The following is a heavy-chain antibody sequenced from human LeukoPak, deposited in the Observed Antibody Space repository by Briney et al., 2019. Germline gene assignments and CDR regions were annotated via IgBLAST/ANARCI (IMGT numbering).Heavy chain of an antibody. Sequence: PGGSLRLSCAAAGFTFSNYGMHWVRRAPGKGLEWVAVIWSDGSNKYHADSVKGRFTISRDNSKNTVYLQMNSLRVDDTAMYYCARGRDTVGYNLLRHWGLGSLATVSS. CDR3: ARGRDTVGYNLLRH. CDR2: IWSDGSNK. CDR1: GFTFSNYG. J-gene: IGHJ4*02. D-gene: IGHD2/OR15-2a*01. V-gene: IGHV3-33*03.